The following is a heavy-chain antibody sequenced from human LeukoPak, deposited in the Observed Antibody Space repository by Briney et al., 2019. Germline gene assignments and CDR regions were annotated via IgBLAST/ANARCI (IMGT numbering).Heavy chain of an antibody. D-gene: IGHD2-2*01. V-gene: IGHV3-23*01. Sequence: GGSLRLSCAASGFTFSSYAMIWVRQAPGKGLEWVSAISGSGGSTYYADSVKGRFTISRDNSKNALYLQMNSLRAEDTAVYYCAKDAICSSTSCYVDYWGQGTLVTVSS. CDR3: AKDAICSSTSCYVDY. CDR1: GFTFSSYA. CDR2: ISGSGGST. J-gene: IGHJ4*02.